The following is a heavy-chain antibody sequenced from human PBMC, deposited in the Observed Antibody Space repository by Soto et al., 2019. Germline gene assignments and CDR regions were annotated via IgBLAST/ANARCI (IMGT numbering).Heavy chain of an antibody. CDR3: ARSFGVAAAGPFDY. V-gene: IGHV4-31*03. CDR1: GGSISSGGYY. CDR2: FYYSGST. D-gene: IGHD6-13*01. Sequence: QVQLQESGPGLVKPSQTLSLTCTVSGGSISSGGYYWSWIRQHPGKGLEWIGYFYYSGSTYYDPSHKHRVTISVDTSKNQFSLKLSSVTAADTAVYYWARSFGVAAAGPFDYWGQGTLVTVSS. J-gene: IGHJ4*02.